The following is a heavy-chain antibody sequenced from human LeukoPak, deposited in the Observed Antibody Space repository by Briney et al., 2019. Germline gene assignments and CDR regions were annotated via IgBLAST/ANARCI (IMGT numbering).Heavy chain of an antibody. CDR1: GGSISSGGYS. V-gene: IGHV4-30-2*01. CDR2: IYHSGST. Sequence: SETLSLTCAVSGGSISSGGYSWSWIRQPPGKGLEWIGYIYHSGSTYYNPSLKSRVTISVDRSKNQFSLKLSSVTAPDTAVYYCARVNYYGSGSYGPLYYFDYWGQGTLVTVSS. D-gene: IGHD3-10*01. J-gene: IGHJ4*02. CDR3: ARVNYYGSGSYGPLYYFDY.